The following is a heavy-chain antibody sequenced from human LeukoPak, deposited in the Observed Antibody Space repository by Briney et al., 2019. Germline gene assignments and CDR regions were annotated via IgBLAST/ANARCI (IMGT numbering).Heavy chain of an antibody. J-gene: IGHJ4*02. V-gene: IGHV3-30*02. CDR3: AKDYVSGDGYWDFDY. Sequence: GGSLRLSCAASGFTFSSYGMHWVRQAPGKGLEWVAFIRYDGSNKYYADSVKGRFTISRDNSKNTLYLQMNSLRAEDTAVYYCAKDYVSGDGYWDFDYWGQGTLVTVSS. CDR2: IRYDGSNK. D-gene: IGHD5-24*01. CDR1: GFTFSSYG.